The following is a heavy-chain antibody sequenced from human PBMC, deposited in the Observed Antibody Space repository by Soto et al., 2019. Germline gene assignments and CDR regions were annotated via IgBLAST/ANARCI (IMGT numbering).Heavy chain of an antibody. V-gene: IGHV1-46*01. Sequence: GASVKVSCKASGYTFTSYYMHWVRQAPGQGLEWMGIINPSGGSTNYAQKFQGRVTITADESTSTAYMELSSLRSEDTAVYYCARGPYYYDSSGPGAFDIWGQGTMVTVSS. CDR2: INPSGGST. D-gene: IGHD3-22*01. CDR1: GYTFTSYY. CDR3: ARGPYYYDSSGPGAFDI. J-gene: IGHJ3*02.